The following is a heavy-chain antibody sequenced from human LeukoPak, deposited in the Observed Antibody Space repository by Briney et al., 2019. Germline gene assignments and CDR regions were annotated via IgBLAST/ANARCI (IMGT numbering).Heavy chain of an antibody. Sequence: GGSLRLSCAASGFTFSSYAMSWVRQAPGKGLEWVSAISGSGGSTYYADSVKGRFTISRDNSKNTLYLQMNSLRAGDTAVYYCTTDRSGYYYGGVKYFDFWGQGTLVTVSS. J-gene: IGHJ4*02. CDR1: GFTFSSYA. V-gene: IGHV3-23*01. CDR3: TTDRSGYYYGGVKYFDF. CDR2: ISGSGGST. D-gene: IGHD3-22*01.